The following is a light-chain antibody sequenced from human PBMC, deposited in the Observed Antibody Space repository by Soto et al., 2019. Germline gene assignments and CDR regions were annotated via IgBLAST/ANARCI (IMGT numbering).Light chain of an antibody. CDR3: QQYNSYSRT. CDR1: QSISSW. J-gene: IGKJ1*01. CDR2: KAS. V-gene: IGKV1-5*03. Sequence: DIQMTQSPSTLSASVGDRVTITCRASQSISSWLAWYQQKPGKAPKLLIYKASSLESGVPSRFSGSGSGTEFSLTISSLQPDDFAIYYCQQYNSYSRTFGKGLKVEIK.